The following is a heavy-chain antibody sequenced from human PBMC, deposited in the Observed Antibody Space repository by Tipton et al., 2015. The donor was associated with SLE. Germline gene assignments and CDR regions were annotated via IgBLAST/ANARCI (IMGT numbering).Heavy chain of an antibody. J-gene: IGHJ3*02. CDR3: ARDKGTYYDFWSGYSHDAFDI. Sequence: GSLRLSCAASGFTFSDYYMSWIRQAPGKRLEWVSYISSSGSTIYYADSVKGRFTISRDNAKNSLYLQMNSLRAEDTAVYYCARDKGTYYDFWSGYSHDAFDIWGQGTMVTVSS. CDR1: GFTFSDYY. V-gene: IGHV3-11*04. CDR2: ISSSGSTI. D-gene: IGHD3-3*01.